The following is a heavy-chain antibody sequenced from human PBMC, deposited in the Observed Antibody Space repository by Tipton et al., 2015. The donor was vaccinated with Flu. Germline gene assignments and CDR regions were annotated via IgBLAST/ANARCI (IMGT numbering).Heavy chain of an antibody. CDR2: IYYTGNA. V-gene: IGHV4-59*01. CDR1: GGSISSYF. J-gene: IGHJ4*02. CDR3: ARDSVIAPRSLVY. Sequence: TLSLTCTVSGGSISSYFWTWIRQPPGGRLEWIGNIYYTGNADYNPSLGSRVTMSLDASKTQFSLRLNSLTAADTAVYYCARDSVIAPRSLVYWGRGPLVTVSS. D-gene: IGHD4-23*01.